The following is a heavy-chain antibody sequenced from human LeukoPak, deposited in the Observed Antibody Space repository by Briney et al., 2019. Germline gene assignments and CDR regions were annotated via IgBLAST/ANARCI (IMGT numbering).Heavy chain of an antibody. D-gene: IGHD2-15*01. CDR1: EFTFSSYW. CDR3: ARICSGGSCYNDAFHI. CDR2: ISSSRSTI. V-gene: IGHV3-48*04. J-gene: IGHJ3*02. Sequence: GGSLRLSCEASEFTFSSYWMHWVRQAPGKGLEWVSYISSSRSTIYYADSVKGRFTISRDNAKNSLYLQMNSLRVEDTAVYYCARICSGGSCYNDAFHIWGQGTMVTVSS.